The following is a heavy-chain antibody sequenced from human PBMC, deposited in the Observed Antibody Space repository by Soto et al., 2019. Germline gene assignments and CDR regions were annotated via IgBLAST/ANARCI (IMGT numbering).Heavy chain of an antibody. Sequence: QVQLVQCGAEVKKPGTSVKVSCKASGGTFSNYAMSWVRQAPGQGLEWMGGIIPIFGTANYAQKFQGRVTITADESTSTAYMELSSLRSEDTAVYYCARGMVRFLDSLGVDVWGQGTTVTVSS. CDR1: GGTFSNYA. V-gene: IGHV1-69*12. CDR2: IIPIFGTA. J-gene: IGHJ6*02. D-gene: IGHD3-3*01. CDR3: ARGMVRFLDSLGVDV.